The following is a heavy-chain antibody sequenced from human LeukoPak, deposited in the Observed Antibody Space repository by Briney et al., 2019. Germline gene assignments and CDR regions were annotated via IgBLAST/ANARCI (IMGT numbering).Heavy chain of an antibody. Sequence: GGSLRLSCVASGFTFSSYWMHWVRQAPGKGLVWVSRITSDGSSARYADSVKGRFTFSRDNAKNTLYLQMNSLRAEDTAMYYCARGFPYCSGGSCYYGLDVWGQGTTVTVSS. D-gene: IGHD2-15*01. J-gene: IGHJ6*02. CDR3: ARGFPYCSGGSCYYGLDV. CDR2: ITSDGSSA. CDR1: GFTFSSYW. V-gene: IGHV3-74*01.